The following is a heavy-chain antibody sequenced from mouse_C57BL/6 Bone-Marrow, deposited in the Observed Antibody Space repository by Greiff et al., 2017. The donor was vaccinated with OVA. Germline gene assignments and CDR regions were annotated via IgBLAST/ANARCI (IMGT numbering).Heavy chain of an antibody. CDR1: GFPFTSHG. Sequence: QVQPKQSGPGLVQPSQSLSITRTVFGFPFTSHGVHRVRQSPGKGPEWVGVIWRGGSTDYNAAFISRPSISKNNSKSQVFINMNSLQADDTAICYYARGYYPYAMDYWGQGTSVTVSS. V-gene: IGHV2-2*01. CDR3: ARGYYPYAMDY. J-gene: IGHJ4*01. D-gene: IGHD2-3*01. CDR2: IWRGGST.